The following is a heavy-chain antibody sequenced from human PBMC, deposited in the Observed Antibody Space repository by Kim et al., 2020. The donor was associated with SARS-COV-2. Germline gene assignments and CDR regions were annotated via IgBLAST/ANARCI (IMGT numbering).Heavy chain of an antibody. CDR3: AKAKADTAGAFDI. D-gene: IGHD5-18*01. V-gene: IGHV3-7*01. CDR2: IKGDGSEK. J-gene: IGHJ3*02. Sequence: GGSLRLSCEASGFIFRNFWMSWVRQAPGKGLEWVANIKGDGSEKYYVDSVKGRFTISRENTRNSLYLPMDSLRVEDTAVYYCAKAKADTAGAFDIWGQGTVVTVSS. CDR1: GFIFRNFW.